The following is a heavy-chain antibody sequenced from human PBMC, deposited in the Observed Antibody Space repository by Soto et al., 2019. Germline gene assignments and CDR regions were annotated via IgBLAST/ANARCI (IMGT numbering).Heavy chain of an antibody. J-gene: IGHJ6*03. Sequence: PGGALRLSCAASGFTSSIYWMHWIGQAPGKGLVWVSRISNDGTSTNYADSVKGRFTISRDNAKNTVYLEMNSLRAEDTAVYYCARFGRGDCSGGSCYGPQYYYYYTDVWGKETTVTVAS. CDR3: ARFGRGDCSGGSCYGPQYYYYYTDV. V-gene: IGHV3-74*01. CDR2: ISNDGTST. CDR1: GFTSSIYW. D-gene: IGHD2-15*01.